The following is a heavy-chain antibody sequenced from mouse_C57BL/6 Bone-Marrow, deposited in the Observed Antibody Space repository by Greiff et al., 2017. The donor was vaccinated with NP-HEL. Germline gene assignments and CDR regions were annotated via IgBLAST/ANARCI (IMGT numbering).Heavy chain of an antibody. J-gene: IGHJ3*01. V-gene: IGHV1-69*01. CDR1: GYTFTSYW. CDR2: IDPSDSYT. CDR3: ARSPGIAY. Sequence: VHLVESGAELVMPGASVKLSCKASGYTFTSYWMHWVKQRPGQGLEWIGEIDPSDSYTNYNQKFKGKSTLTVDKSSSTAYMQLSSLTSEDSAVYYCARSPGIAYWGQGTLVTVSA.